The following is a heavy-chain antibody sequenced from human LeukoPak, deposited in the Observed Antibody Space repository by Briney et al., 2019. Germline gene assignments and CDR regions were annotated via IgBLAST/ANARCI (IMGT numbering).Heavy chain of an antibody. CDR2: IKEDGSIQ. Sequence: GGSLRLSCVATGFTFSSYWMTWVRQAPGKGLEWLANIKEDGSIQYYLDSVRGRFTISRDNAKTSVYLQLNSLRADDTAVYYCARDVWAGVAVSDYWGQGTLVTVSS. D-gene: IGHD6-19*01. J-gene: IGHJ4*02. V-gene: IGHV3-7*01. CDR3: ARDVWAGVAVSDY. CDR1: GFTFSSYW.